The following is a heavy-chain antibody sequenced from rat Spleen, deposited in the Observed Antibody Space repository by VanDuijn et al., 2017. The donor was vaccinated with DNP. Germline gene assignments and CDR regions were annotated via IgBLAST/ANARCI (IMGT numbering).Heavy chain of an antibody. J-gene: IGHJ2*01. CDR1: GFTFSDYN. D-gene: IGHD1-4*01. CDR3: ARGYNRDY. CDR2: ISYDGSST. Sequence: EVQLVESGGGLVQPGRSLKLSCAASGFTFSDYNMAWVRQAPKKGLEWVATISYDGSSTYYRDSVKGRFTISRDNAKSTLYLQMDSLRSEDTATYYCARGYNRDYWGQGVMVTVSS. V-gene: IGHV5-7*01.